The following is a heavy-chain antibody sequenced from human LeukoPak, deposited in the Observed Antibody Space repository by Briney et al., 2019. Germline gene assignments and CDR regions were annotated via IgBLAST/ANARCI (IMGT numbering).Heavy chain of an antibody. J-gene: IGHJ4*02. CDR3: ARHPYSGSYHFDY. Sequence: ASVTVSCKASGYTFTGYYMHWVRQAPGQGLEWMGWINPNSGGTNSAQKFQGRVTMTRDTSISTAYMELSRLTSDDTAVYYCARHPYSGSYHFDYWGQGTLVTVSS. CDR2: INPNSGGT. CDR1: GYTFTGYY. D-gene: IGHD1-26*01. V-gene: IGHV1-2*02.